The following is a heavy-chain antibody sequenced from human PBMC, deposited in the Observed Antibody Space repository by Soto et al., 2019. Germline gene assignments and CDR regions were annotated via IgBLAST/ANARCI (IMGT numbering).Heavy chain of an antibody. CDR1: GFTFSTYW. V-gene: IGHV3-7*01. Sequence: GGSLRLSCAASGFTFSTYWMNWVRQAPGKGLEWVANIKQDGSEKYYVDSVKGRFAISRDNAKDSLFLQMNNLRAEDTAVYYCVRDWSTFWGMDVWGQGATVTVSS. CDR3: VRDWSTFWGMDV. J-gene: IGHJ6*02. CDR2: IKQDGSEK.